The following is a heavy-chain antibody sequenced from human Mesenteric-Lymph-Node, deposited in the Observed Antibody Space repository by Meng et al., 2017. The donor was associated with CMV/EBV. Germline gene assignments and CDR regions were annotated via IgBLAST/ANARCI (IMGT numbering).Heavy chain of an antibody. CDR3: AKSLGYCSGGSCYGMDV. V-gene: IGHV1-2*02. D-gene: IGHD2-15*01. Sequence: ASVKVSCKASGYTFTAYYIHWVRQAPGQGLEWMGWINPNSGGTNYAQRFQGRVTMTRDTSINTAYMELSRLRSDDTAIYYCAKSLGYCSGGSCYGMDVWGQGTTVTVSS. J-gene: IGHJ6*02. CDR1: GYTFTAYY. CDR2: INPNSGGT.